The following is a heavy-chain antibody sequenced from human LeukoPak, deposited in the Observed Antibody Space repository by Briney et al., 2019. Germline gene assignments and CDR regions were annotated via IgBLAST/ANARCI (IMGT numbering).Heavy chain of an antibody. CDR2: INHSGGT. V-gene: IGHV4-34*01. J-gene: IGHJ6*03. CDR3: ARAFEYSSSWGGSYYYYYTDV. D-gene: IGHD6-6*01. Sequence: SETLSLTCAVYGGSFSDYSWSWIRQPPRKGLEWIGEINHSGGTNHYPSPMSRVTISVDTSKNQFSLKLSSVTAADTAVYYCARAFEYSSSWGGSYYYYYTDVWGKGTTVTVSS. CDR1: GGSFSDYS.